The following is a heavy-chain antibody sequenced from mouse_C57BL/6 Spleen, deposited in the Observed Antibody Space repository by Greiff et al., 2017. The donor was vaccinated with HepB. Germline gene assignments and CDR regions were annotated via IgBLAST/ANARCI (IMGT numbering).Heavy chain of an antibody. J-gene: IGHJ3*01. CDR2: ISSGGDYI. D-gene: IGHD5-1*01. Sequence: EVKLMESGAGLVKPGGSLKLSCAASGFNFSSYAMSWVRQTPEKRLEWVAYISSGGDYIYYADTVKGRFTISRDNARNTPYLQMSRLKSEDTAMYYCTRPLCEYARAPWFAYWGQGTLVTVSS. CDR1: GFNFSSYA. V-gene: IGHV5-9-1*02. CDR3: TRPLCEYARAPWFAY.